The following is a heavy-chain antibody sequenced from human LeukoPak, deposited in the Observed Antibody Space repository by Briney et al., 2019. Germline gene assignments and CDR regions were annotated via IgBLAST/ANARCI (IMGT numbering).Heavy chain of an antibody. D-gene: IGHD6-19*01. CDR2: IYPGDSDT. CDR1: GYNFTSYW. J-gene: IGHJ1*01. Sequence: GESLKISCEGSGYNFTSYWIAWVRQMPGKGLEWMGIIYPGDSDTRYSPSFQGQVTISADKSISTAYLQWGSLKASDTAMYYCARQGYSSAAYCGQGSPVTVSS. V-gene: IGHV5-51*01. CDR3: ARQGYSSAAY.